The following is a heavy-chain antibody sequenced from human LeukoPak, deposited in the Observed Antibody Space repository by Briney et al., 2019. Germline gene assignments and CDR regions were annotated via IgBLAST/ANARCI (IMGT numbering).Heavy chain of an antibody. V-gene: IGHV1-69*06. CDR3: ARDTVAGTDLDY. J-gene: IGHJ4*02. D-gene: IGHD6-19*01. Sequence: ASVKVSCKASGGTFSSYAISWVRQAPGQGLEWMGGIIPIFGTANHAQKFQGRVTITADKSTSTAYMELSSLRSEDTAVYYCARDTVAGTDLDYWGQGTLVTVSS. CDR1: GGTFSSYA. CDR2: IIPIFGTA.